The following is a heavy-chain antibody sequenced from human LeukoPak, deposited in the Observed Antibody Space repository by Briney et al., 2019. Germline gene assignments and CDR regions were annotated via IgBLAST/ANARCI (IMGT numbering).Heavy chain of an antibody. D-gene: IGHD1-26*01. J-gene: IGHJ4*02. CDR2: INYSGTT. Sequence: SETLSLTCTVSGGSIGSYYWSWIRQPPGKRLEWIGYINYSGTTNYNPSLKSRVSMSVDTSKNQFSLKLNSVTAADTDVYHCARDKGSHADSWGQGTLVTVSS. CDR3: ARDKGSHADS. V-gene: IGHV4-59*01. CDR1: GGSIGSYY.